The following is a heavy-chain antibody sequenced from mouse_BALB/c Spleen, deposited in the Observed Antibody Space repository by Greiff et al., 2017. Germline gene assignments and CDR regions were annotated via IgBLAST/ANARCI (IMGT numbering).Heavy chain of an antibody. CDR1: GFTFSSYT. V-gene: IGHV5-6-4*01. CDR3: ARDLLRRQDY. J-gene: IGHJ3*01. CDR2: ISNGGST. D-gene: IGHD1-2*01. Sequence: EVQLVESGGGLVKPGGSLKLSCAASGFTFSSYTMSWVRQTPGKRLEWVATISNGGSTYYPDSVKGRFTISRDNAKNTLYLQMSSLKSEDTAMYYCARDLLRRQDYWGQGTLVTVSA.